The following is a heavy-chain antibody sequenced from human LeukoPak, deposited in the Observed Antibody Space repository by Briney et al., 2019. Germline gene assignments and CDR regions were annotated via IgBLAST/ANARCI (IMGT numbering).Heavy chain of an antibody. CDR3: ARRKGPYGAGTYYDS. Sequence: GGSLRLSCAASGFSFDDYGMSWVRLAPGKGLEWVSGVSWNGAYTEYADSVRGRFTISRDNAKKSLYLQMNSLRVDNTALYYCARRKGPYGAGTYYDSWGKGTLVSVSS. V-gene: IGHV3-20*04. J-gene: IGHJ4*02. CDR1: GFSFDDYG. CDR2: VSWNGAYT. D-gene: IGHD3-10*01.